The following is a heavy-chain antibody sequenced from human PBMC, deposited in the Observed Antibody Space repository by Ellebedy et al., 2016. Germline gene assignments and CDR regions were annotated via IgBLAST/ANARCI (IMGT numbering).Heavy chain of an antibody. V-gene: IGHV3-23*01. J-gene: IGHJ4*02. CDR2: ISGRGGTT. D-gene: IGHD5-12*01. CDR1: GFIFADYA. CDR3: AKDGTDGGYWPEGYFDY. Sequence: GGSLRLXXTASGFIFADYAMTWVPQAPGKGLEWVSGISGRGGTTYYADSVKGRFTISRDNSKNMLFLQMNSLRAEDTAVYYCAKDGTDGGYWPEGYFDYWGQGTLVTVSS.